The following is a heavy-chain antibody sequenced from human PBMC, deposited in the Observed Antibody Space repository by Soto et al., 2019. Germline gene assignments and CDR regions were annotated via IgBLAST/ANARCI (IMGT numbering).Heavy chain of an antibody. D-gene: IGHD6-6*01. V-gene: IGHV3-21*01. CDR3: ARDESIAARPGPDY. CDR2: ISSSSSYI. J-gene: IGHJ4*02. Sequence: PGGSLRLSCAASGFTFSSYSMNWVRQAPGKGLEWVSSISSSSSYIYYADSVKGRFTISRDNAKNSLYLQMNSLRAEDTAVYYCARDESIAARPGPDYWGQGTQVTVPS. CDR1: GFTFSSYS.